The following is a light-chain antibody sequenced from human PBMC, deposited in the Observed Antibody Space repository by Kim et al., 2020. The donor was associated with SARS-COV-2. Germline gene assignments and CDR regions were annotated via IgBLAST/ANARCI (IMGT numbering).Light chain of an antibody. Sequence: SSELTQDPAVYVALGQTVSITCQGDSLRSYYATWYKQKPGQAPILVIYGKNNRPSGIPDRFSGSSSGNTASLTITGTQAGDEADYYCNSRDSNDNVVFGG. CDR1: SLRSYY. J-gene: IGLJ2*01. CDR3: NSRDSNDNVV. V-gene: IGLV3-19*01. CDR2: GKN.